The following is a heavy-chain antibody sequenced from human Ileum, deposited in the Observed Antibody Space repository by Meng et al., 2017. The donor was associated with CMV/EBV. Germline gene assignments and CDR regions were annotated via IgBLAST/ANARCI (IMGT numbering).Heavy chain of an antibody. V-gene: IGHV1-2*02. CDR2: INPKTGDT. CDR3: ALYPGMLGYSYSWSLPAIDF. Sequence: ASVKVSCKASGYTFIDYYIHWVRQAPGRGLEWMGWINPKTGDTNSAPSFQGRVPITRDTSISTSYMELIRLKSDDKAMYYCALYPGMLGYSYSWSLPAIDFWGQGALVTVSS. CDR1: GYTFIDYY. J-gene: IGHJ4*02. D-gene: IGHD5-18*01.